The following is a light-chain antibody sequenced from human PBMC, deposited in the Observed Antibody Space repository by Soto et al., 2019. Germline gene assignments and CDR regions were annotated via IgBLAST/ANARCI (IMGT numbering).Light chain of an antibody. V-gene: IGKV1-16*01. CDR3: LQYHSYPYT. CDR1: QAMSNS. J-gene: IGKJ2*01. Sequence: DIQMTQSPSYLSASLGDRVIITCRASQAMSNSLAWFQQKPGKAPKSLLYSASDLQGGVPSRFSGSGSGTDFTLTISSLQPEDFATYYCLQYHSYPYTFGQGTKL. CDR2: SAS.